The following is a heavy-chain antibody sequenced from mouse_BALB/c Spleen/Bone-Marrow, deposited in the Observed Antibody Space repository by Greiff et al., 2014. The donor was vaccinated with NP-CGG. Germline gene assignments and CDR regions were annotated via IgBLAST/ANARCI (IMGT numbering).Heavy chain of an antibody. CDR1: EYTFTDYN. Sequence: VQLQQSGPELVKPGASVKISCKASEYTFTDYNMHWVKQSHGKSLEWIGYIYPYSGGTGYNQKFKSKATLTVDDSSFTAYMELRSLTTEDPAVYYCARSGIPYAMDYWGQGTSVTVSS. CDR2: IYPYSGGT. D-gene: IGHD5-2*01. V-gene: IGHV1S29*02. CDR3: ARSGIPYAMDY. J-gene: IGHJ4*01.